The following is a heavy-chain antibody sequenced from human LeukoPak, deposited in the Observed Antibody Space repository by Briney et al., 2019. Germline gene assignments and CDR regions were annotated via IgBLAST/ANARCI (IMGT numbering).Heavy chain of an antibody. D-gene: IGHD4-11*01. V-gene: IGHV4-59*01. J-gene: IGHJ6*03. Sequence: SETLSLTCTVSGAYISRDYWTSIRQTPGKGLECIGDIHYGGTTNYTPSLKSLVIMSVDTAKNQFSLKMSSVTAADTAVYYCASLTTRYYFMDVWGKGATVTVSS. CDR2: IHYGGTT. CDR1: GAYISRDY. CDR3: ASLTTRYYFMDV.